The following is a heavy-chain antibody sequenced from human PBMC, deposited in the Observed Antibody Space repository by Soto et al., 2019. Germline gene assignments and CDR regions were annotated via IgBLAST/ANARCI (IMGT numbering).Heavy chain of an antibody. CDR2: ITGGGRFT. J-gene: IGHJ3*02. Sequence: PWGSLLLPCVASALTFGYYGMSWLAHAPGKGLEWVSGITGGGRFTNYADPVKGRFTISRDNSWNTLYLQLNSLRAEDTAVYYCAKLLAAADSWDAFDIWGQGTMVTVSS. D-gene: IGHD6-25*01. CDR1: ALTFGYYG. V-gene: IGHV3-23*01. CDR3: AKLLAAADSWDAFDI.